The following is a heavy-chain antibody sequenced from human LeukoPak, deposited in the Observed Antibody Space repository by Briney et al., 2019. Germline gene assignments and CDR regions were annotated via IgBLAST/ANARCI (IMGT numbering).Heavy chain of an antibody. CDR3: ARDTRGYSGYLNYYYYGMDV. V-gene: IGHV3-30*04. CDR2: ISYDGSNK. J-gene: IGHJ6*02. Sequence: PGGSLRLSCAASGFTFSSYAMHWVRQAPGKGQEWVAVISYDGSNKYYADSVKGRSTISRDNSKNTLYLQMNSLRAEDTAVYYCARDTRGYSGYLNYYYYGMDVWGQGTTVTVSS. CDR1: GFTFSSYA. D-gene: IGHD5-12*01.